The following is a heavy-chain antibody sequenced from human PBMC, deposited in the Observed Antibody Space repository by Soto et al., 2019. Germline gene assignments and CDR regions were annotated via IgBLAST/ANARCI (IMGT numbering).Heavy chain of an antibody. CDR1: GYTFTDYA. J-gene: IGHJ5*02. V-gene: IGHV1-3*01. D-gene: IGHD3-3*01. CDR2: INAGNRNT. Sequence: ASVKVSCKASGYTFTDYAMHWVRQAPGQRLEWMGWINAGNRNTKYSQKFQGRVTITRDTSASTAYMEMSSLTSEDTAVYYCAAQPTYFDFWSDYPPWFDPWGQGTLVTVSS. CDR3: AAQPTYFDFWSDYPPWFDP.